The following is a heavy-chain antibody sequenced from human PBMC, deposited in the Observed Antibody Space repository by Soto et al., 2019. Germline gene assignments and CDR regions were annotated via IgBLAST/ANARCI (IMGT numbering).Heavy chain of an antibody. V-gene: IGHV5-51*01. Sequence: GESLKISCKGSGYSFTSYWIGWVRQMPGKGLEWMGIIYPGDSDTRYSPSFQGQVTISADKSISTAYLQWSSLKASDTAMYYCARLGIAAAGPRSGYCWGQGTLVTVSS. CDR3: ARLGIAAAGPRSGYC. D-gene: IGHD6-13*01. CDR1: GYSFTSYW. CDR2: IYPGDSDT. J-gene: IGHJ4*02.